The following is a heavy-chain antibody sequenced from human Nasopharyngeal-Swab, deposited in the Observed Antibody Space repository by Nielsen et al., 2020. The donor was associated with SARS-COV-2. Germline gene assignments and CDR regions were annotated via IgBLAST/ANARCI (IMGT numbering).Heavy chain of an antibody. V-gene: IGHV3-23*01. CDR2: ISGSGGST. CDR3: AKGSFGPHDAFDI. J-gene: IGHJ3*02. D-gene: IGHD3-9*01. CDR1: GFTFSSYA. Sequence: GESLKISCAASGFTFSSYAMSWVRQAPGKGLEWVSGISGSGGSTYYADSVKGRFTISRDNSKNTLYLQMNSLRAEDTAVYYCAKGSFGPHDAFDIWGQGTMVTVSS.